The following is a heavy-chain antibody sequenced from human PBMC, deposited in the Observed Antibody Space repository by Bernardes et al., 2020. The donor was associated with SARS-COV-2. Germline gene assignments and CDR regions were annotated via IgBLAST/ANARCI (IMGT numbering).Heavy chain of an antibody. CDR3: AREPRGDSWYYGMDV. J-gene: IGHJ6*02. Sequence: SETLSLTCTVSGGSIDSGGYYWSWVRQHPGKGLEWIGYFYYSGSTYYNPSLKSRVTISQDTSKNQFSLKLTSVSAADTAVYYCAREPRGDSWYYGMDVWGQGTTVTVSS. V-gene: IGHV4-31*03. CDR1: GGSIDSGGYY. D-gene: IGHD2-21*02. CDR2: FYYSGST.